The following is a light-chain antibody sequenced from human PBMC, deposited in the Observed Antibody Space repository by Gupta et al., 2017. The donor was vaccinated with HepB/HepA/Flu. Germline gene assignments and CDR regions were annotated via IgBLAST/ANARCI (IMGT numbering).Light chain of an antibody. Sequence: SSELTQVTAASVALGQTVRITCKGDSLRSYYASWYQQKPGQAPVLVIYGKNNRPSGIPDRFSGSSSGNTASLTITGAQAEDEADYYCNSRDSSGNHYVFGTGTKVTVL. CDR3: NSRDSSGNHYV. V-gene: IGLV3-19*01. J-gene: IGLJ1*01. CDR2: GKN. CDR1: SLRSYY.